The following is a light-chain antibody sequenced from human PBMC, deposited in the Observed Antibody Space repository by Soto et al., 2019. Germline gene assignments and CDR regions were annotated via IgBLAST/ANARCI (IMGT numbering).Light chain of an antibody. Sequence: DIVMTQSPLSLPVIPGEPASISCRSSQSLLHSNGYNYLDWYLQKPGQSPQLLIYLGSNRASGVPDRFSGSGSGTDFTLKICRVEAEDVGVYYCMQALQTPYTFGQGTKLEIK. V-gene: IGKV2-28*01. CDR1: QSLLHSNGYNY. CDR2: LGS. CDR3: MQALQTPYT. J-gene: IGKJ2*01.